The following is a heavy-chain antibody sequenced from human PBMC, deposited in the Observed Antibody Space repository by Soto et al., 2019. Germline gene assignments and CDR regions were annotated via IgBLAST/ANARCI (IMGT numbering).Heavy chain of an antibody. CDR2: ISAYNGNT. V-gene: IGHV1-18*01. Sequence: ASVKVSCKASGYTFTSYGISWVRQAPGQGLEWMGWISAYNGNTNYAQKLQGRVTMTTDTSTSTAYMELRSLRSDDTAVYYCSIDRLGNYYDSSGYYGWFDPWGQGTLVTVSS. J-gene: IGHJ5*02. CDR3: SIDRLGNYYDSSGYYGWFDP. CDR1: GYTFTSYG. D-gene: IGHD3-22*01.